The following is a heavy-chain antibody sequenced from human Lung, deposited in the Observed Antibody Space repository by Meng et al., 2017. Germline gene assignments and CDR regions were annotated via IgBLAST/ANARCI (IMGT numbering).Heavy chain of an antibody. D-gene: IGHD3-16*02. CDR3: ARALVYYDYVWGSYREGRYYFDY. CDR2: INHSGST. V-gene: IGHV4-34*01. CDR1: GGSSSGYY. Sequence: GSLRLSCAVYGGSSSGYYGSWIRQPPGKGLEWIGEINHSGSTNYNPSLKSRFTISVDTSKNQFSLKLSSVTAADTAVYYCARALVYYDYVWGSYREGRYYFDYWGQGTLVTVSS. J-gene: IGHJ4*02.